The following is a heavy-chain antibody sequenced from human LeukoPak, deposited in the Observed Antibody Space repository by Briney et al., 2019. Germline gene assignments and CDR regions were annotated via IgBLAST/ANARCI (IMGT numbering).Heavy chain of an antibody. J-gene: IGHJ6*03. CDR3: ARQRGDYFLYYYYYYMDV. D-gene: IGHD4-17*01. Sequence: SETLSLTCTVSGGSISSSSYYWGWIRQPPGKGLEWIGSIYYSGSTYYNPSLKSRVTISVDTSKNQFSLKLSSVTAADTAVYYCARQRGDYFLYYYYYYMDVWGKGTTVTISS. CDR1: GGSISSSSYY. V-gene: IGHV4-39*01. CDR2: IYYSGST.